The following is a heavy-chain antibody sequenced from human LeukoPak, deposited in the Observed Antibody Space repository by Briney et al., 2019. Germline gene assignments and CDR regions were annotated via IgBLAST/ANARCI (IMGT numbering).Heavy chain of an antibody. J-gene: IGHJ4*02. CDR2: IKQDGSEK. Sequence: GGSLRLSCAGSGFTFSNYWMSWVRQAPGKGLEWVGNIKQDGSEKYYVDSVKGRFTISRDNAKNSLYLQMNSLRAEDTAVYYCARYGSIVAAGTFDYWGQGTLVTVSS. V-gene: IGHV3-7*04. D-gene: IGHD6-13*01. CDR1: GFTFSNYW. CDR3: ARYGSIVAAGTFDY.